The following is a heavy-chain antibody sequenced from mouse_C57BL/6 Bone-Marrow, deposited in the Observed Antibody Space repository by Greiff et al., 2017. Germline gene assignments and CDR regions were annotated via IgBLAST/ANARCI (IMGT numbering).Heavy chain of an antibody. CDR2: ILPGSGST. CDR1: GYTFTGYW. V-gene: IGHV1-9*01. Sequence: VQLQQSGAELMKPGASAKLSCKATGYTFTGYWIEWVKQRPGHGLEWIGEILPGSGSTNYNEKFKGKATFTADTSSNTAYMQLSSLTTKDSAIYYCARSDGRRYFEVWGTGTTVTVSS. D-gene: IGHD1-1*02. J-gene: IGHJ1*03. CDR3: ARSDGRRYFEV.